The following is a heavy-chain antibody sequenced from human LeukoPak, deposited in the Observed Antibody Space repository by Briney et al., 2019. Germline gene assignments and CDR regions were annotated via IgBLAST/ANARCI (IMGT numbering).Heavy chain of an antibody. J-gene: IGHJ4*02. Sequence: GGSLRLSCAASGFTLRNYAIHWVRQAPGKGLEWVAVISYDGNDKYHADSVKGRFTISRDNSKNTLYLQMNSLRAEDTAVYYCAKAFSIAAASKGVDYWGQGTLVTVSS. CDR2: ISYDGNDK. CDR3: AKAFSIAAASKGVDY. V-gene: IGHV3-30-3*01. CDR1: GFTLRNYA. D-gene: IGHD6-13*01.